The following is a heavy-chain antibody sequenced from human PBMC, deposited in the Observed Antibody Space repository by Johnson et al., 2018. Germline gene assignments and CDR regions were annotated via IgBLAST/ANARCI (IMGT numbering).Heavy chain of an antibody. CDR3: ARVGQVCYYYYYMDV. D-gene: IGHD2-8*01. V-gene: IGHV3-64*01. Sequence: VQLVESGGGLVQPGGSLRLSCAASGFTFTNSAFHWVRQAPGKGLEYVSTVSNSGGTTYYANSVRVRFIISRDNSKNTLYLQMGSLRTEDMAVYYCARVGQVCYYYYYMDVWGKGPTVTVSS. J-gene: IGHJ6*03. CDR1: GFTFTNSA. CDR2: VSNSGGTT.